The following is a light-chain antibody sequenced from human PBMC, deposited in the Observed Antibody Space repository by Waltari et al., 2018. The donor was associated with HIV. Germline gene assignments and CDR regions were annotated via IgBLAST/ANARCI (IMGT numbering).Light chain of an antibody. J-gene: IGLJ3*02. CDR2: YVS. CDR1: SSDVGGYNY. Sequence: QPASVSGSPGQSITISCTGSSSDVGGYNYVSWYQQHPGKAPSLMIYYVSTRPSGVSDRFSGSKSGDTASLTISGLQAEDEADYYCESYTSTSVWVFGGGTRLTVL. CDR3: ESYTSTSVWV. V-gene: IGLV2-14*03.